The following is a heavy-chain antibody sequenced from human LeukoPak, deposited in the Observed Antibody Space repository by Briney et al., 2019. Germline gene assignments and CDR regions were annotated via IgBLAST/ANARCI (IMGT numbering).Heavy chain of an antibody. CDR3: ARSPRCSSTSCYGNYGADY. D-gene: IGHD2-2*01. CDR1: GGTFSSYA. V-gene: IGHV1-69*04. J-gene: IGHJ4*02. CDR2: IIPILGIA. Sequence: ASVKVSRKASGGTFSSYAISWVRQAPGQGLEWMGRIIPILGIANYAQKFQGRVTITADKSTSTAYMELSSLRSEDTAVYYCARSPRCSSTSCYGNYGADYWGQGTLVTVSS.